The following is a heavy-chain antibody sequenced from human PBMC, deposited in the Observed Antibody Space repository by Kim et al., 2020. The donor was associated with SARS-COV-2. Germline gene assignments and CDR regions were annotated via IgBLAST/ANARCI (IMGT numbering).Heavy chain of an antibody. CDR1: GFTFSSYA. D-gene: IGHD1-26*01. J-gene: IGHJ6*02. Sequence: GGSLRLSCAASGFTFSSYAMHWVRQAPGKGLEWVAVISYDGSNKYYADSVKGRFTISRDNSKNTLYLQMNSLGAEDTAVYYCARARGGNYYYGMDVWGQGATVTVSS. V-gene: IGHV3-30-3*01. CDR3: ARARGGNYYYGMDV. CDR2: ISYDGSNK.